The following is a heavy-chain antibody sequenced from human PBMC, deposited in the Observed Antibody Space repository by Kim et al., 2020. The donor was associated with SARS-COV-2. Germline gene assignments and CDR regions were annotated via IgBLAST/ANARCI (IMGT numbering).Heavy chain of an antibody. CDR1: GGSFSGYY. J-gene: IGHJ4*02. CDR2: INHSGST. Sequence: SETLSLTCAVYGGSFSGYYWSWIRQPPGKGLEWIGEINHSGSTNYNPSLKSRVTISVDTSKNQFSLKLSSVSAADTAVYYCARGSADYGDSVLRFVYWGQGTLVTVSS. D-gene: IGHD4-17*01. V-gene: IGHV4-34*01. CDR3: ARGSADYGDSVLRFVY.